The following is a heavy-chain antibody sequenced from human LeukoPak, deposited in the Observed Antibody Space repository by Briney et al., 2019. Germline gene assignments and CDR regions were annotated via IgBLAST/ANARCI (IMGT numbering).Heavy chain of an antibody. J-gene: IGHJ6*03. D-gene: IGHD3-10*01. CDR1: GSTFTDHY. CDR3: ATDQFNLLRGLRVYMDV. CDR2: VDPEDGET. V-gene: IGHV1-69-2*01. Sequence: GASVKISCKASGSTFTDHYIHWIQQAPGKGLEWMGRVDPEDGETIYAGKFQDRVTITADTSTDTAYMELRSLRSEDTAVYYCATDQFNLLRGLRVYMDVWGKGTTVTVSS.